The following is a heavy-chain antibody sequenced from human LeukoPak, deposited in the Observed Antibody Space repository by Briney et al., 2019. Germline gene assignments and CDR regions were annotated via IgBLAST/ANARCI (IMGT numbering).Heavy chain of an antibody. CDR2: IWYDGSNK. CDR1: GFTFSTYG. J-gene: IGHJ4*02. V-gene: IGHV3-33*01. Sequence: SGGSLRLSCAASGFTFSTYGMHWVRQAPGKGLEWVAIIWYDGSNKYYVDSVKGRFTISRDNSKNTLYLQMNSLRAEDTGVYYCARGGAGVESSSGWYVDYWGQGILVTVSS. D-gene: IGHD6-19*01. CDR3: ARGGAGVESSSGWYVDY.